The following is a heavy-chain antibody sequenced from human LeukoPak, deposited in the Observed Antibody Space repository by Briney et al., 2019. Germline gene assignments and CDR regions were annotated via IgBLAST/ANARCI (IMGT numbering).Heavy chain of an antibody. D-gene: IGHD3-10*01. CDR3: ATGHGVITMVRGVIIGSWFDP. Sequence: ASVKVSCKVSGYTLTELSMHWVRQAPGKGLEWMGGFDPEDGETIYAQKFQGRVTMTEDTSTDTAYMELSSLRSEDTAVYYCATGHGVITMVRGVIIGSWFDPWGQGTLVTVSS. V-gene: IGHV1-24*01. CDR2: FDPEDGET. CDR1: GYTLTELS. J-gene: IGHJ5*02.